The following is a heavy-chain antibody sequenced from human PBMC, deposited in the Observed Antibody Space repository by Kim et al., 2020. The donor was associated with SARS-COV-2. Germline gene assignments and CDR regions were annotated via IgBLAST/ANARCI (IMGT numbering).Heavy chain of an antibody. D-gene: IGHD3-10*01. Sequence: GGSLRLSCAASGFTFSSYSMNWVRQAPGKGLEWVAAIWNGGSNKYYADSVKGRFTISRDNSKNTLYLQMNSLRAEDTALYYCARDIRFGEDVAFDIWSQG. CDR1: GFTFSSYS. V-gene: IGHV3-33*08. CDR3: ARDIRFGEDVAFDI. CDR2: IWNGGSNK. J-gene: IGHJ3*02.